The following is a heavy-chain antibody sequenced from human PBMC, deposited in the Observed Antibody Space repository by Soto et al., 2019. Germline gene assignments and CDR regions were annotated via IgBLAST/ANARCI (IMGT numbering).Heavy chain of an antibody. CDR1: GFTFGDYA. CDR3: TRDGVVVVAATLYYYYGMDV. V-gene: IGHV3-49*03. D-gene: IGHD2-15*01. J-gene: IGHJ6*02. Sequence: GGSLRLSCTASGFTFGDYAMSWFRQAPGKGLEWVGFIRSKAYGGTTEYAASVKGRFTISGDDSKSIAYLQMNSLKTEDTAVYYCTRDGVVVVAATLYYYYGMDVWGQGTTVTVSS. CDR2: IRSKAYGGTT.